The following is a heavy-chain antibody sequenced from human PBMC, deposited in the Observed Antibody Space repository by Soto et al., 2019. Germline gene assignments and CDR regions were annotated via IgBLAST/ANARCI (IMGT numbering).Heavy chain of an antibody. Sequence: SETLSLTCSLYRGSLSGHYWRWIRQPPGKGLEWIGDISPSRTTNYSPSLKSRVSISVDTSKNQFSLNLTSLTAADTAVYYCARAPKVSGSAQTRPDFWGQGSLVTVS. CDR3: ARAPKVSGSAQTRPDF. V-gene: IGHV4-34*01. CDR1: RGSLSGHY. J-gene: IGHJ4*02. D-gene: IGHD6-6*01. CDR2: ISPSRTT.